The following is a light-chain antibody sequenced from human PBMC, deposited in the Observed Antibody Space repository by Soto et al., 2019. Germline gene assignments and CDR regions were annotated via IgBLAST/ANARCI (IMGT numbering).Light chain of an antibody. Sequence: EKVMTQSPATLSVSPGESATLSCRASHSVNRNLAWYQQKPGQTPRLLIYGASTRAAGVPVRFSGSGSGTDFNLTISSLQSEDFAIYYCQQYNIWPPEVTFGTGTKVDIK. CDR3: QQYNIWPPEVT. V-gene: IGKV3-15*01. J-gene: IGKJ3*01. CDR1: HSVNRN. CDR2: GAS.